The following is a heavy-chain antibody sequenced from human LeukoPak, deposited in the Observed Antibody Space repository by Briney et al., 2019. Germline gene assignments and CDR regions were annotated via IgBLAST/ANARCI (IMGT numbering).Heavy chain of an antibody. V-gene: IGHV4-39*01. CDR1: GDSITSSSHH. CDR3: VRHDGRGGATMGSLDS. CDR2: IYFGRTT. Sequence: SETLSLTCTVSGDSITSSSHHWGWIRQSPGKGLEWIGSIYFGRTTYYNPSLSSRVALSVVTSKNQPSLQLTSVTAADTAVYYCVRHDGRGGATMGSLDSWGQGSLVTVSS. J-gene: IGHJ4*02. D-gene: IGHD5-12*01.